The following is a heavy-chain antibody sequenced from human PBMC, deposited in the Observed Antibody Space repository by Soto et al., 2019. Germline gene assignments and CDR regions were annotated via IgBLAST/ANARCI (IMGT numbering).Heavy chain of an antibody. D-gene: IGHD3-22*01. V-gene: IGHV4-30-4*01. J-gene: IGHJ4*02. CDR2: IYCSGSD. CDR1: GASINSADYY. CDR3: ATVVQYYDRLGYSFYYFDY. Sequence: SETLSLTCTVSGASINSADYYWSWLRQPPGKALEWIGYIYCSGSDYYNPSLRSRVTISIDTSKNQLSLNVMSVTAADRTVYYFATVVQYYDRLGYSFYYFDYWGQGALVTFSS.